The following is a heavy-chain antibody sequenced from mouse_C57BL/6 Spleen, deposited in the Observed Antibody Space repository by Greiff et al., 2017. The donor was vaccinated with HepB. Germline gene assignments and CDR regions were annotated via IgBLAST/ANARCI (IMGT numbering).Heavy chain of an antibody. J-gene: IGHJ3*01. CDR3: ASYYYGSSHFAY. V-gene: IGHV1-82*01. CDR1: GYAFSSSW. Sequence: QVQLQQSGPELVKPGASVKISCKASGYAFSSSWMNWVKQRPGKGLEWIGRIYPGDGDTNYNGKFKGKATLTADKSSSTAYMQLSSLTSEDSAVYFCASYYYGSSHFAYWGQGTLVTVSA. D-gene: IGHD1-1*01. CDR2: IYPGDGDT.